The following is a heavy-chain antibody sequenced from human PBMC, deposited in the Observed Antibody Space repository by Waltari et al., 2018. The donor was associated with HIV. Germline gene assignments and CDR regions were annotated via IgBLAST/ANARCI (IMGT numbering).Heavy chain of an antibody. Sequence: QVQLQESGPGLVKPSQTLSLTCTVSGGSISSGSYYWSWLRQPAGKGLELIGRIYTSGSTNYNPSLKSRVTISVDTSKNRFSLKLRSVTAADTAVYYCARAYYDFWSGTGSSGNWFDPWGQGTLVTVSS. V-gene: IGHV4-61*02. CDR1: GGSISSGSYY. D-gene: IGHD3-3*01. CDR3: ARAYYDFWSGTGSSGNWFDP. CDR2: IYTSGST. J-gene: IGHJ5*02.